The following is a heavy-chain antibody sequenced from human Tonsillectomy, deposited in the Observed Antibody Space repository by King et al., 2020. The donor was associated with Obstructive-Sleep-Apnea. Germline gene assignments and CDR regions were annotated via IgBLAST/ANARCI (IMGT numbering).Heavy chain of an antibody. V-gene: IGHV4-4*02. D-gene: IGHD2-2*01. J-gene: IGHJ6*02. Sequence: VQLQESGPGLVKPSGTLSLTCAVSGGSISSSNWWSWVRQPPGKGLEWIGEIYHSGSTNYNPSLKSRVTISVDKSKNQFSLKLSSVTAADTAVYYCAGFSGSRTSCYAGYYYGMDVWGQGTTVTVSS. CDR2: IYHSGST. CDR3: AGFSGSRTSCYAGYYYGMDV. CDR1: GGSISSSNW.